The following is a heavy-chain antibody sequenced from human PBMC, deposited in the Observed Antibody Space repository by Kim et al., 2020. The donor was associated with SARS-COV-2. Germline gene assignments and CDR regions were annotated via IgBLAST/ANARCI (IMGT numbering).Heavy chain of an antibody. J-gene: IGHJ6*02. CDR2: ISWDGGST. D-gene: IGHD6-13*01. Sequence: GGSLRLSCAASGFTFDDYTMHWVRQAPGKGLEWVSLISWDGGSTYYADSVKGRFTISRDNSKNSLYLQMNSLRTEDTALYYCAKDLSSWHQVYGMDVWGQGTTVTVSS. CDR1: GFTFDDYT. V-gene: IGHV3-43*01. CDR3: AKDLSSWHQVYGMDV.